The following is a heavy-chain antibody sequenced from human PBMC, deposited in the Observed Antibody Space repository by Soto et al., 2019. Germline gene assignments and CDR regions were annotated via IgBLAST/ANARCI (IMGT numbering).Heavy chain of an antibody. J-gene: IGHJ4*02. D-gene: IGHD3-10*01. CDR1: GFTFSSYA. Sequence: EVQLLDSGGGLVQPGGALRLSCAASGFTFSSYAMSWVRQAPGKGLEWGSIISTSGDSTFYADSVKGRFTISRDNSKNTLYLQVNSLTAEDTAVYYCAKHFVNGEVDYWGQGTLVTVSS. CDR3: AKHFVNGEVDY. V-gene: IGHV3-23*01. CDR2: ISTSGDST.